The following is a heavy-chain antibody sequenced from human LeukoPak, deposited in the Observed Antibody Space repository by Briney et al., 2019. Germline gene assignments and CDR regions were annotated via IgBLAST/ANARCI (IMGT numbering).Heavy chain of an antibody. CDR2: IYYSGST. CDR1: GGSISSGAYY. V-gene: IGHV4-61*08. Sequence: SQTLSLTCTVSGGSISSGAYYWSWIRQPPGKGLEWIGYIYYSGSTNDNPSLKSRVTISVDTSKNQFSLKLSSVTAADKAVYYCARGRREYAFDIWGHERIVSVSS. J-gene: IGHJ3*02. CDR3: ARGRREYAFDI.